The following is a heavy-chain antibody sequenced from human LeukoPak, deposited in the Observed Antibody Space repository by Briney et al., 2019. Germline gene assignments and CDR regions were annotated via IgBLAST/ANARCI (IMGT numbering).Heavy chain of an antibody. CDR3: ARGVDTLLWFGELLSPGEFDH. CDR1: GFTFSMYW. Sequence: GGSLRPSCTASGFTFSMYWMSWVRQAPGKGLEWVANIKEDGSENYYVDSVKGRFTISRDNAKNSLYLQMSSLRAEDTAVYYCARGVDTLLWFGELLSPGEFDHWGQGTLVTVSS. J-gene: IGHJ4*02. D-gene: IGHD3-10*01. V-gene: IGHV3-7*03. CDR2: IKEDGSEN.